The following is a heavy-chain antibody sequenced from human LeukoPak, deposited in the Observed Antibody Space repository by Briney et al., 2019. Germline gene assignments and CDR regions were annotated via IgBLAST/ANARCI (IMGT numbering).Heavy chain of an antibody. Sequence: ASGKVCCKGSGATFSNYDVTWGRQAPGQGLEWMGRIIPVFDAAKYAQNFQGSVTMTTDESSITAYMDLYSPRYADTAVYYCALSAEKQLVYFDFWGQGTLVTVSS. J-gene: IGHJ4*02. CDR3: ALSAEKQLVYFDF. V-gene: IGHV1-69*05. D-gene: IGHD6-13*01. CDR1: GATFSNYD. CDR2: IIPVFDAA.